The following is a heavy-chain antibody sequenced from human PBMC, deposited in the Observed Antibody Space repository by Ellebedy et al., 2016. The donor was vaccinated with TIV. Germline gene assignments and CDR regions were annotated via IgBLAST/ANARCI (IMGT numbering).Heavy chain of an antibody. V-gene: IGHV4-4*07. Sequence: SETLSLXXTVSGGSISSYYWSWIRQPAGKGLEWIGRIYTSGSTNYNPSLKSRVTMSVDTSKNQFSLKLSSVTAADTAVYYCARDPPGAGNYMDVWGKGTTVTVSS. CDR1: GGSISSYY. D-gene: IGHD1-1*01. CDR3: ARDPPGAGNYMDV. J-gene: IGHJ6*03. CDR2: IYTSGST.